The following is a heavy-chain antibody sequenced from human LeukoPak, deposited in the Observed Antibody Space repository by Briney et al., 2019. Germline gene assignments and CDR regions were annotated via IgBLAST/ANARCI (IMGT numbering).Heavy chain of an antibody. CDR2: INHSGST. V-gene: IGHV4-34*01. D-gene: IGHD6-19*01. Sequence: SETLSLTCAVYGGSFSGYYWSWIRQPPGKGLEWIGEINHSGSTNYNPSLKSRVTISVDTSKNQFSLKLSSVTAADTAVYYCARHGVAVAGTGYYYMDVWGKGTTVTVSS. J-gene: IGHJ6*03. CDR3: ARHGVAVAGTGYYYMDV. CDR1: GGSFSGYY.